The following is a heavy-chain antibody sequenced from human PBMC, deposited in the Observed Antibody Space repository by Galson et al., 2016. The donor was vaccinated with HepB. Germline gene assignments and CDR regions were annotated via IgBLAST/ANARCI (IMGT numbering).Heavy chain of an antibody. D-gene: IGHD3-10*01. V-gene: IGHV1-2*04. CDR1: GYTFTVSY. CDR3: ARGFGELVWFES. Sequence: SVKVSCKASGYTFTVSYMHWVRQAPGQGLEWMGWINPNSGVTNYAQKFQGWVTMTRDTSINTAYMELNRLKSDDTAVYYCARGFGELVWFESWGQGTLVTVSS. CDR2: INPNSGVT. J-gene: IGHJ5*01.